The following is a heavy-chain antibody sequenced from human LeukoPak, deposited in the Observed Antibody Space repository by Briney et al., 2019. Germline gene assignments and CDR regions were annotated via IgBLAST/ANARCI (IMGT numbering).Heavy chain of an antibody. Sequence: PSETLSLTCAVFGGSFSDYYWSWIRQPPGKGLEWIGEINHSGSTNYNPSLKSRVTMSVDTSKNQFSLKLSSVTAADTAVDYCARQWGYSRCCCTFDIWGQGTMVTVSS. D-gene: IGHD6-13*01. V-gene: IGHV4-34*01. CDR2: INHSGST. J-gene: IGHJ3*02. CDR1: GGSFSDYY. CDR3: ARQWGYSRCCCTFDI.